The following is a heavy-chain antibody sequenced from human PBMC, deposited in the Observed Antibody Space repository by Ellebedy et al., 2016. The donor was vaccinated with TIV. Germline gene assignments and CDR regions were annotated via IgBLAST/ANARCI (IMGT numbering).Heavy chain of an antibody. CDR2: INHSGST. J-gene: IGHJ6*02. CDR3: ARVRGKYYYDSSGYYYSTLFSTYYGMDV. CDR1: GGSFSGYY. V-gene: IGHV4-34*01. Sequence: GSLRLSCAVYGGSFSGYYWSWIRQPPGKGLEWIGEINHSGSTNYNPSLKSRVTISVDTSKNQFSLKLSSVTAADTAVYYCARVRGKYYYDSSGYYYSTLFSTYYGMDVWGQGTTVTVSS. D-gene: IGHD3-22*01.